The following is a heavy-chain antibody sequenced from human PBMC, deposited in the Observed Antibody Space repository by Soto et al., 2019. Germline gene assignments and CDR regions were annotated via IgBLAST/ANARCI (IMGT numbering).Heavy chain of an antibody. J-gene: IGHJ6*03. CDR2: ISGSGGST. CDR1: GFTFTSYP. D-gene: IGHD1-26*01. CDR3: GRSATPYYYYYMAV. Sequence: PGGPLKLSCAAPGFTFTSYPITWAPQPPGKGLEWVSAISGSGGSTYYADSVKGRFTISRDNSKNTLYLQMNSLRAEDTAVYYCGRSATPYYYYYMAVCGQGTTVTVSS. V-gene: IGHV3-23*01.